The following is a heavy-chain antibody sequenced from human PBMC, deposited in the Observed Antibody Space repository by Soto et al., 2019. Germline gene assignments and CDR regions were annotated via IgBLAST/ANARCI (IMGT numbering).Heavy chain of an antibody. J-gene: IGHJ4*02. CDR1: GGSISSYY. Sequence: QVQLQESGPGLVKPSETLSLTCTVSGGSISSYYWSWIRQPPGKGLEWIGYIYYSGSTNYNPSLNSRVTIAVDTSNNRVSLKLSSVTAADTAVYYCARRYGSCFDYWGQGTLVTVSS. D-gene: IGHD5-18*01. CDR3: ARRYGSCFDY. CDR2: IYYSGST. V-gene: IGHV4-59*08.